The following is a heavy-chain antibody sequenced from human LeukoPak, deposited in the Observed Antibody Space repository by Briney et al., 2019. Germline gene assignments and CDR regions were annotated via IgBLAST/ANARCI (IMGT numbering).Heavy chain of an antibody. V-gene: IGHV3-23*01. CDR3: ATNRTTGGHRFDY. Sequence: PGGSLSPSLKASELTFSGFAMSGFRRPPGKGLNWFSAISGRGDSTSYADSVRGRFIISRDNSKTTLYLQMDSLRAEDTAVYYCATNRTTGGHRFDYWGQGTLVTVSS. J-gene: IGHJ4*02. CDR1: ELTFSGFA. D-gene: IGHD1-1*01. CDR2: ISGRGDST.